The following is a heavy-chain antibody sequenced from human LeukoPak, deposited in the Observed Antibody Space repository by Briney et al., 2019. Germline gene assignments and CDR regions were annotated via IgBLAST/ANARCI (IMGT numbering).Heavy chain of an antibody. CDR1: GTSFSSYY. CDR2: VNHSGYT. D-gene: IGHD4-17*01. CDR3: ARMTTGHDH. J-gene: IGHJ4*02. V-gene: IGHV4-34*01. Sequence: SETLSLTCGVSGTSFSSYYWSWIRQTPGKGLEWIGEVNHSGYTNMNPSLKSRVTISVDTSKNQFSLMQTSVTAADTAVYFCARMTTGHDHWGQGTLVTVSS.